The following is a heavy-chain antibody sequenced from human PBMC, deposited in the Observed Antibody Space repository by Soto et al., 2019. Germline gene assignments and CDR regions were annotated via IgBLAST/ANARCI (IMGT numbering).Heavy chain of an antibody. J-gene: IGHJ6*03. CDR2: MNPNSGNT. Sequence: GASVKVSCKASGYTFTSYDINWVRQATGQGLEWMGWMNPNSGNTGYAQKFQGRVTMTRNTSISTAYMELSSLRSEDTAVYYCARQLMVPYYYYYYMDVWGKGTTVTVSS. CDR1: GYTFTSYD. CDR3: ARQLMVPYYYYYYMDV. V-gene: IGHV1-8*01. D-gene: IGHD2-8*01.